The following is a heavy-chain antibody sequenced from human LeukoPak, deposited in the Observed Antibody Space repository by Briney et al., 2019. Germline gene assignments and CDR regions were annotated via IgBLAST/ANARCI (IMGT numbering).Heavy chain of an antibody. D-gene: IGHD3-9*01. CDR1: GGSISTYY. CDR2: INYSGYT. CDR3: ARLRYFDWLLNRLRNDAFDI. J-gene: IGHJ3*02. V-gene: IGHV4-59*01. Sequence: SETLSLTCTVSGGSISTYYWSWIRQPPGKGLEWVGYINYSGYTDYNPSLKSRVTISVDTSKNQFSLKLRSVTAADTAVYYCARLRYFDWLLNRLRNDAFDIWGQGTMVTVSS.